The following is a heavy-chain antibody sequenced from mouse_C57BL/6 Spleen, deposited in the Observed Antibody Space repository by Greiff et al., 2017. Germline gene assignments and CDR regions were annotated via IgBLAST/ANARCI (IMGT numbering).Heavy chain of an antibody. CDR2: IDPEDGDT. J-gene: IGHJ3*01. V-gene: IGHV14-1*01. D-gene: IGHD1-1*01. CDR3: TTYYGSSYGGFAY. CDR1: GFNIKDYY. Sequence: VQLQQSGAELVRPGASVKLSCTASGFNIKDYYMHWVKQRPEQGLEWIGRIDPEDGDTEYAPKFQGKATMTADTSSNTAYLQLSSLTSEDTAVYYCTTYYGSSYGGFAYWGQGTLVTVSA.